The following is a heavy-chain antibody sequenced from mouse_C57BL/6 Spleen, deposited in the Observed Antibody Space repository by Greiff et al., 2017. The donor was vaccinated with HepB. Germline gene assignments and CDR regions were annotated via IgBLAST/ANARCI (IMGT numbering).Heavy chain of an antibody. Sequence: VQLQQSGPELVKPGASVKISCKASGYAFSSSWMNWVKQRPGKGLEWIGRIYPGDGDTNYNGKFKGKATLTADKSSSTAYMQLSSLTSEDSAVYFCARSRNWDAMDYWGQGTSVTVSS. V-gene: IGHV1-82*01. CDR2: IYPGDGDT. CDR3: ARSRNWDAMDY. J-gene: IGHJ4*01. D-gene: IGHD4-1*01. CDR1: GYAFSSSW.